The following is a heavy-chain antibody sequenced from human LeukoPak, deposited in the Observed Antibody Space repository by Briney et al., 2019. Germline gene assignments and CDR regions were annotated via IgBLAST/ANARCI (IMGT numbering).Heavy chain of an antibody. Sequence: SETLSLTCTVSGGCVYTSDYYWGWVRQPPGKGPEWIGDIFYTGKTNYNPSLKSRVSISIDTSKNQFSLKLTSVTAADTAVYYCARVFDSWGQGTLVTVSS. CDR1: GGCVYTSDYY. CDR2: IFYTGKT. J-gene: IGHJ4*02. CDR3: ARVFDS. V-gene: IGHV4-39*07.